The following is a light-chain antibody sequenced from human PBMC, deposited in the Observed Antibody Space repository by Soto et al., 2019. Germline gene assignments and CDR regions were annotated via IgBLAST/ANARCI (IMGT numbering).Light chain of an antibody. CDR3: SSFAGSPVV. V-gene: IGLV2-8*01. J-gene: IGLJ2*01. CDR2: EVS. Sequence: QSALTQPPSASGSLGQSVTIPCTGTSSDVGDYNYVSWYQQHPGKVPKLMIYEVSKRPSGVPDRFSGSKSGNTASLTVSGLQAEDEADYYCSSFAGSPVVFGGGTKLTV. CDR1: SSDVGDYNY.